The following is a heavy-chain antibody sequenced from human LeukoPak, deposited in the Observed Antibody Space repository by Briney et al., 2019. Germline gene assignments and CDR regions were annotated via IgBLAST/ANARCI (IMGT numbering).Heavy chain of an antibody. CDR2: ISSSGTTI. J-gene: IGHJ4*02. V-gene: IGHV3-11*01. CDR3: ARKALSSSCSTCNFDY. CDR1: GLTLSDYY. D-gene: IGHD2-2*01. Sequence: GGSLRLSCAASGLTLSDYYMSWIRQAPGKGLEWISFISSSGTTIYYADSVKGRFTISRDNAKNSLYLQMNSLRAEDTAVYYCARKALSSSCSTCNFDYWGQGTLVTVSS.